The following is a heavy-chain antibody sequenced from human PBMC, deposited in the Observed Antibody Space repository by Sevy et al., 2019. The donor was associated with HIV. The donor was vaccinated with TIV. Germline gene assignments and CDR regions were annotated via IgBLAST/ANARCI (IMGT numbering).Heavy chain of an antibody. CDR2: IWYDGSNK. J-gene: IGHJ6*03. CDR1: GFTFSSYG. Sequence: GGSLRLSCAASGFTFSSYGMHWVRQAPGKGLEWVAVIWYDGSNKYYADSVKGRFNISRDNSKNTLYLQMNSLSAEDTAVYYLASTLSQIYYYMDVWGKGTTVTVSS. CDR3: ASTLSQIYYYMDV. V-gene: IGHV3-33*08.